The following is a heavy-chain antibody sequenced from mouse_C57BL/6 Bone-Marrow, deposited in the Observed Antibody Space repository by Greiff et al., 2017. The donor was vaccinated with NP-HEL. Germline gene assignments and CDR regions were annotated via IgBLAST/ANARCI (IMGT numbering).Heavy chain of an antibody. CDR1: GYTFTSYG. CDR3: ANYSASSYCYFDV. J-gene: IGHJ1*03. D-gene: IGHD1-1*01. Sequence: VQLQQSGAELARPGASVKLSCKASGYTFTSYGISWVKQRTGQGLEWIGEIYPRSGNTYYNEKFKGKATLTADKSSSTAYMELRSLTSEDSAVSFCANYSASSYCYFDVWGTETTLTVSS. CDR2: IYPRSGNT. V-gene: IGHV1-81*01.